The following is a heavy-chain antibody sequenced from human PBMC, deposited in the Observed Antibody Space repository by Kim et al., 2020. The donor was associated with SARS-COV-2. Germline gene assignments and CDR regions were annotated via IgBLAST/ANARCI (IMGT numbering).Heavy chain of an antibody. D-gene: IGHD6-19*01. CDR1: GFTFSAYA. J-gene: IGHJ1*01. V-gene: IGHV3-23*01. CDR3: ARHFGSSGSEFHH. Sequence: GGSLRLSCVASGFTFSAYAMGWVRQAPGKGLEWVSGISGSDVSTYYADSVKGRFIISRDNSKNTLYLQMNRLRAEDPAVSYCARHFGSSGSEFHHWGQGT. CDR2: ISGSDVST.